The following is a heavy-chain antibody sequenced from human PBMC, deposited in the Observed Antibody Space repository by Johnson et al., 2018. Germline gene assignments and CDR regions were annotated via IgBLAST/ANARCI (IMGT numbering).Heavy chain of an antibody. J-gene: IGHJ6*02. CDR3: AKDRSTMTPGNYGMDV. V-gene: IGHV3-23*04. CDR1: GFTFSSYA. Sequence: VQLVESGGGLVQPGGSLRLSCAASGFTFSSYAMTWVRQAPGKGLEWVSAIIGSGGNTYYTDSVKGRFTISRDNSKNTLYLQINSLRADDTGVYYCAKDRSTMTPGNYGMDVWGQGTTVTVSS. CDR2: IIGSGGNT. D-gene: IGHD4-17*01.